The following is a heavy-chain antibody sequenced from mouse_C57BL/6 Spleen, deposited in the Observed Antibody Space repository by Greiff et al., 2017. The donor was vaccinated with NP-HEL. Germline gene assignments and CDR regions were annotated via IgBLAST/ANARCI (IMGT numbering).Heavy chain of an antibody. J-gene: IGHJ4*01. D-gene: IGHD4-1*01. CDR1: GYTFTSYW. V-gene: IGHV1-69*01. Sequence: VQLQQPGAELVMPGASVKLSCKASGYTFTSYWMHWVKQRPGQGLEWIGEIDPSDSYTNYNQKFKGKSTLTVDKSSSTAYMQLSSLTSEDSAVYYCARRLTGNAMDYWGQGTSVTVSS. CDR3: ARRLTGNAMDY. CDR2: IDPSDSYT.